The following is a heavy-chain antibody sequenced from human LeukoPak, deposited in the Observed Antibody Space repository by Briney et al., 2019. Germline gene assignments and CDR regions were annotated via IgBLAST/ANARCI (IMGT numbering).Heavy chain of an antibody. Sequence: GGSLRLSCAASGFTFSGHWMSWVRQAPGKGLEWVANINQGGSDKYYVDSVKGRFTISRDNANNLLYLQMNSLKGEDTAVYYCTRDRSRAEDDWGQGTLVIVSS. CDR3: TRDRSRAEDD. CDR1: GFTFSGHW. J-gene: IGHJ4*02. CDR2: INQGGSDK. V-gene: IGHV3-7*01. D-gene: IGHD1-14*01.